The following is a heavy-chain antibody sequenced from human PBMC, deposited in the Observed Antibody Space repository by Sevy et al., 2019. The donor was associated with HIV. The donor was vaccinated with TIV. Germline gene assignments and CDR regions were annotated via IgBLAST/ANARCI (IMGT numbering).Heavy chain of an antibody. D-gene: IGHD3-22*01. CDR3: ASGYYFDSSAYYRFDY. V-gene: IGHV1-8*03. CDR1: GYTFTSYD. CDR2: LNPNSGNT. J-gene: IGHJ4*02. Sequence: ASVKVSCKASGYTFTSYDINWVRQATGQGLEWMGWLNPNSGNTGCAQKFQGRVTITRNTSISTAYMELSSLRSEDAAVYYCASGYYFDSSAYYRFDYWGQGTLVTVSS.